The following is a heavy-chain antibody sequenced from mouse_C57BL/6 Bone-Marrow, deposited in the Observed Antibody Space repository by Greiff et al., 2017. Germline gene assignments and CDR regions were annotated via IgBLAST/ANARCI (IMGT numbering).Heavy chain of an antibody. CDR3: ARHRAYYAMDY. Sequence: EVQLVESGGDLVKPGGSLKLSCAASGFTFSNYGMSWVRQTPDQRLEWVATVSSGGGYTYYPDSVKGRVTISRDKAKNTLHLQMSSLKSEDTAMYYCARHRAYYAMDYWGQGTSVTVSS. J-gene: IGHJ4*01. CDR1: GFTFSNYG. CDR2: VSSGGGYT. V-gene: IGHV5-6*01.